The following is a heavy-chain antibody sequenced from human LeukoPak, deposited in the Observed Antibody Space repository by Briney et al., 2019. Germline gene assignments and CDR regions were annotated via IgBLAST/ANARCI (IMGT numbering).Heavy chain of an antibody. J-gene: IGHJ4*02. CDR1: GFTFSSYA. V-gene: IGHV3-23*01. D-gene: IGHD3-22*01. Sequence: PGGSLRLSCAASGFTFSSYAMSWVRQAPGKGREWVSAIRGSGGSTYYADSVKGRFTISRDNSKNTLYLQMNSLRAEDTAVYYCAKDSGRYYYDSSGYVDYWGQGTLVTVSS. CDR3: AKDSGRYYYDSSGYVDY. CDR2: IRGSGGST.